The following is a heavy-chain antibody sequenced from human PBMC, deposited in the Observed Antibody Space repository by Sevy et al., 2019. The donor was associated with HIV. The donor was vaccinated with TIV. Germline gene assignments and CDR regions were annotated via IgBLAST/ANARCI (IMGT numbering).Heavy chain of an antibody. CDR1: GYSISSGYY. CDR3: ARHFPPYLIVVVPAAEGWFDP. D-gene: IGHD2-2*01. CDR2: IYHSGST. J-gene: IGHJ5*02. Sequence: SETLSLTCAVSGYSISSGYYWGWIRQPPGKGLEWIGSIYHSGSTYYNPSLKSRVTISVDTSKNQFSLKLSSVTAADTAVYYCARHFPPYLIVVVPAAEGWFDPWGQGTLVTVSS. V-gene: IGHV4-38-2*01.